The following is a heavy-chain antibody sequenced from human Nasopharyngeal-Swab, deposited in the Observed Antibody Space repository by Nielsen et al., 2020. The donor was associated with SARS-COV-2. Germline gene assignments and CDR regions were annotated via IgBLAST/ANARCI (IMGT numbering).Heavy chain of an antibody. CDR3: ARVPVLRFLEWLLFDY. V-gene: IGHV3-21*01. CDR1: GFTFSSYS. D-gene: IGHD3-3*01. CDR2: ISSSSSYI. Sequence: GESLKISCAASGFTFSSYSMTWVRQAPGQGLEWVSSISSSSSYIYYADSVKGRFTISRDNAKNSLYLQMNSLRAEDTAVYYCARVPVLRFLEWLLFDYWGQGTLVTVSS. J-gene: IGHJ4*02.